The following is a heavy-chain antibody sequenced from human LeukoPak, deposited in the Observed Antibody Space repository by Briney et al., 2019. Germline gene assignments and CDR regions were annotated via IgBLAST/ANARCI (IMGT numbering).Heavy chain of an antibody. CDR3: AKLSGYCSSTSCYNTLGFDY. CDR1: GFMFSAYW. Sequence: AGGSLRLSCAASGFMFSAYWMTWVRQAPGKGLEWVANIKQDGNEKYYVDSVKGRFAISRDNAKNSLYLQMNSLRAEDTAVYYCAKLSGYCSSTSCYNTLGFDYWGQGTLVTVSS. V-gene: IGHV3-7*01. CDR2: IKQDGNEK. D-gene: IGHD2-2*02. J-gene: IGHJ4*02.